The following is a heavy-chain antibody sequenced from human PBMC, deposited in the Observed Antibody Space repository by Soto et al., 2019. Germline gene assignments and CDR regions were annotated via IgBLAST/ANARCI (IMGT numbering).Heavy chain of an antibody. D-gene: IGHD1-1*01. V-gene: IGHV3-21*01. J-gene: IGHJ4*02. CDR3: ARVSCSSKLYTTGSNDY. CDR2: ISSSSTYI. CDR1: GFTFSSYS. Sequence: GGSLRLSCAASGFTFSSYSMNWVRRAPGRGLEWVSSISSSSTYIYYADSVKGRFTISRDNAKNSLFLQMNSLRAEDTAVFYCARVSCSSKLYTTGSNDYWGQGTLVTVSS.